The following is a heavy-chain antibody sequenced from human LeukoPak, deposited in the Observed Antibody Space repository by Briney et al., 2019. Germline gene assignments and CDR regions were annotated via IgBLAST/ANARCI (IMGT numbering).Heavy chain of an antibody. CDR2: FDPEDGET. V-gene: IGHV1-24*01. CDR1: GYTLTELS. CDR3: ATDQGAGARDYYYMDV. Sequence: ASVKVSCKVSGYTLTELSMHWVRQAPGKGLEWMGGFDPEDGETIYAQKFQGRVTMTEDTSTDTAYMVLSSLRSEDTAVYYCATDQGAGARDYYYMDVWGKGTTVTVSS. D-gene: IGHD6-19*01. J-gene: IGHJ6*03.